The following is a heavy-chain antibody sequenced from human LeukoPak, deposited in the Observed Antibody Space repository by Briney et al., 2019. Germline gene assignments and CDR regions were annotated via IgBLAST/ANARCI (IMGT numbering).Heavy chain of an antibody. V-gene: IGHV4-39*01. CDR1: GGSISSSSYY. CDR3: ARLQLEHAFDI. J-gene: IGHJ3*02. CDR2: IYYSGST. D-gene: IGHD1-1*01. Sequence: KPSETLSLTCTVSGGSISSSSYYWGWIRQPPGKGLEWIGSIYYSGSTYYNPSLKSRVTISVDTSKNQFSLKLSSVTAADTAVYYCARLQLEHAFDIWGQGTMVTVSS.